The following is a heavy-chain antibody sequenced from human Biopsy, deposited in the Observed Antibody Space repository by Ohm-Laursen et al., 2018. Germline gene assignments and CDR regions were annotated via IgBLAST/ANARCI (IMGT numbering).Heavy chain of an antibody. V-gene: IGHV4-34*01. D-gene: IGHD2/OR15-2a*01. CDR3: ARATNSTGWPYYYFYGMDV. CDR1: GESFNGYY. CDR2: INHSGRT. J-gene: IGHJ6*02. Sequence: SETLSLTCTVYGESFNGYYWSWIRQTPGKGLEWIGEINHSGRTNYNPSLKSRVTISVDTSKNQFSLRLNSVTAADTAVYYCARATNSTGWPYYYFYGMDVWGRGTTVTVSS.